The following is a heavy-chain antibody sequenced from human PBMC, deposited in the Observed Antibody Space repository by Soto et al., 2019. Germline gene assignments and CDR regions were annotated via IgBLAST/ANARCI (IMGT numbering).Heavy chain of an antibody. CDR2: IIPIFGTA. D-gene: IGHD6-13*01. CDR1: GGTFSSYA. V-gene: IGHV1-69*01. Sequence: QVQLVQSGVEVKKPGSSVKVSCKASGGTFSSYAISWVRQAPGQGLEWMGGIIPIFGTANYAQKFQGRVTITADESTSTAYMELSSLRSEDTAVYYCARSPPGGSPIGKQQLANYYYYYGMDVWGQGTTVTVSS. J-gene: IGHJ6*02. CDR3: ARSPPGGSPIGKQQLANYYYYYGMDV.